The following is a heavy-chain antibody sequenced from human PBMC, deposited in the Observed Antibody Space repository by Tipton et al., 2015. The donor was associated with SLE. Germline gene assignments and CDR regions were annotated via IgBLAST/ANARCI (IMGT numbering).Heavy chain of an antibody. Sequence: TLSLTCLVYGGSITSSPYYWAWIRQPPGKGLEWIGTIYYSGSTYYNPSLKSRLTISVDTSRNHFSLNLSSVTAADTAIYYCVTPEERWTRSWAFAFDIWGQGTMVTVSS. J-gene: IGHJ3*02. D-gene: IGHD5-24*01. CDR3: VTPEERWTRSWAFAFDI. CDR1: GGSITSSPYY. CDR2: IYYSGST. V-gene: IGHV4-39*02.